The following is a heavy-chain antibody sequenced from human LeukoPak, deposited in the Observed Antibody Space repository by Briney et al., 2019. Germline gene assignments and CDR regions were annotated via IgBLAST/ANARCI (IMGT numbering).Heavy chain of an antibody. CDR3: AKSSDFDSSGSLGY. V-gene: IGHV3-30*18. CDR1: GFTFSSYG. Sequence: GGSLRLSCAASGFTFSSYGMHWVRQAPGKGLEWVAVISYDGSNKYYADSVKGRFTISRDNSNNTLCLQMNSLRGDDTAVYHCAKSSDFDSSGSLGYWGQGTLVTASS. D-gene: IGHD3-22*01. CDR2: ISYDGSNK. J-gene: IGHJ4*02.